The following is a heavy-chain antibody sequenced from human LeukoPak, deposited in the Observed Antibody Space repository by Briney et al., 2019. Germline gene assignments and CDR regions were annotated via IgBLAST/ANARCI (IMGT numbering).Heavy chain of an antibody. D-gene: IGHD1-26*01. V-gene: IGHV3-11*01. CDR1: GFTLSDYY. Sequence: PGGSLRLSCAASGFTLSDYYISWIRQAPGKGLEWISYITSSGSTISYADSVKGRFTISRDNAKNSLYLQMNSLRAEDTAVYYCARARYSGSYYYFDYWGQGTLVTVSS. CDR2: ITSSGSTI. J-gene: IGHJ4*02. CDR3: ARARYSGSYYYFDY.